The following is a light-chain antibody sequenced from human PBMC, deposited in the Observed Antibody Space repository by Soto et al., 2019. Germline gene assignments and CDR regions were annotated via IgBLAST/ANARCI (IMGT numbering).Light chain of an antibody. CDR3: QQYSGSPPLT. CDR1: QSISSSY. J-gene: IGKJ4*01. CDR2: GAS. Sequence: ENVLTQSPGTLSLSPGERATLSCRASQSISSSYLAWYQQKPGQPPRLLIYGASNRATGIPDRFSGSGSGTGFTLTISRLEPEDFAVYYCQQYSGSPPLTFGGGTKVEIK. V-gene: IGKV3-20*01.